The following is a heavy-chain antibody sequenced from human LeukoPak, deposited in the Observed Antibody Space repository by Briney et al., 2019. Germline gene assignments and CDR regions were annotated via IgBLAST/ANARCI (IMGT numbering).Heavy chain of an antibody. CDR2: INPNSGGK. J-gene: IGHJ4*02. V-gene: IGHV1-2*02. Sequence: GASVTVSCKASGYTFTGYYMHWVRQAPGQGLEWMGWINPNSGGKNYAQKFQGRVNITRDKAISTAYMEVGRQTADDTGVYYCATYYYGSGSYYNDLVLDYWGQGTLVTVSS. CDR1: GYTFTGYY. CDR3: ATYYYGSGSYYNDLVLDY. D-gene: IGHD3-10*01.